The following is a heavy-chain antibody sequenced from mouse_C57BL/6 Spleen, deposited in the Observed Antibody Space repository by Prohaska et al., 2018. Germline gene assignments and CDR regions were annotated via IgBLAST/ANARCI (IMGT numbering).Heavy chain of an antibody. D-gene: IGHD1-1*01. J-gene: IGHJ2*01. V-gene: IGHV1-74*01. CDR1: GYTFTSYW. CDR3: AISITTVVGDDY. Sequence: QVQLQQPGAELVKPGASVKVSCKASGYTFTSYWMHWVKQRPGQGLEWIGRIHPSDSDTNYNQKFKGKATLTVDKASSTAYMQLSSLTSEDSAVYYCAISITTVVGDDYWGQGTTLTVSS. CDR2: IHPSDSDT.